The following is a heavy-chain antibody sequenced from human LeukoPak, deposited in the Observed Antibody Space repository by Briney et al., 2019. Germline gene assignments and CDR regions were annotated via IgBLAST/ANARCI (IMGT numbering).Heavy chain of an antibody. Sequence: GGFLRLSCAVSGFTFSDYWVTWVRQTPGKGLEFVANINQDGSVKNYVGSVKGRFTISRDNAKNSLYLQMSSLRVDDTAIYYCARDPGFSSFDYWGQGALVTVSS. CDR1: GFTFSDYW. CDR2: INQDGSVK. D-gene: IGHD2-2*01. J-gene: IGHJ4*02. CDR3: ARDPGFSSFDY. V-gene: IGHV3-7*01.